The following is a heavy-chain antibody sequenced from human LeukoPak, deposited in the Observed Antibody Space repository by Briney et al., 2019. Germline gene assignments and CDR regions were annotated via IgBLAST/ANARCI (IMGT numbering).Heavy chain of an antibody. D-gene: IGHD6-19*01. J-gene: IGHJ4*01. CDR2: IYYSGST. CDR1: GGSISSYY. Sequence: SETLSLTCTVSGGSISSYYWSWIRQPPGKRLEWIGYIYYSGSTNYNPSLKSRVTISVDTSKNQFSLKLSSVTAADTAVYYCARGYSSGPYYFDYWGQGTLVTVSS. CDR3: ARGYSSGPYYFDY. V-gene: IGHV4-59*13.